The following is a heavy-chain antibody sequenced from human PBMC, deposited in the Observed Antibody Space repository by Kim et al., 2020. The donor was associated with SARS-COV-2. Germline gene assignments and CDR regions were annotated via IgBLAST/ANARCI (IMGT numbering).Heavy chain of an antibody. D-gene: IGHD3-10*01. CDR1: GGSFSGYY. Sequence: SETLSLTCAVYGGSFSGYYWSWIRQPPGKGLEWIGEINHSGSTNYNPSLKSRVTISVDTSKNQFSLKLSSVTAADTAVYYCARAHSEVRGVIRFYYFDYWGQGTLVTVSS. CDR3: ARAHSEVRGVIRFYYFDY. V-gene: IGHV4-34*01. CDR2: INHSGST. J-gene: IGHJ4*02.